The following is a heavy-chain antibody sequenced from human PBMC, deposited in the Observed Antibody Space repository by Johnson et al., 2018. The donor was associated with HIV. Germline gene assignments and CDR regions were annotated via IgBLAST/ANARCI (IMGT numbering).Heavy chain of an antibody. CDR1: GFTFSSYA. Sequence: VQLVESGGGLVQPGGSLRLSCAASGFTFSSYAMHWVRQAPGKGLEYVSAISSNGGSTYYANSVKGRFTLSRDNSKNTLYLQMCSLRAEYMAVYYCARGGRDGYNWGWAFDIWGQGTMVTVSS. CDR2: ISSNGGST. V-gene: IGHV3-64*01. D-gene: IGHD5-24*01. J-gene: IGHJ3*02. CDR3: ARGGRDGYNWGWAFDI.